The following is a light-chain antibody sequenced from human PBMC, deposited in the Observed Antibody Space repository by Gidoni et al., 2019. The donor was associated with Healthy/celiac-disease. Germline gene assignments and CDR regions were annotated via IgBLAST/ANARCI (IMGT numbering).Light chain of an antibody. CDR1: QSISSY. J-gene: IGKJ3*01. CDR2: AAS. V-gene: IGKV1-39*01. Sequence: DIQMTQSPSSLSASVGDRVTITCRARQSISSYLNWYQQKPGKAPKLLIYAASSLQSGVPSRFSGSGSGTDFTLTISSLQPEDFATYYCQQSYSTPSTFGPGTKVEIK. CDR3: QQSYSTPST.